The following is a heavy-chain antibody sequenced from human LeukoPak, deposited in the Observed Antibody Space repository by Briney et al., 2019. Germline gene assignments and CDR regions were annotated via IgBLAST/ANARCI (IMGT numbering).Heavy chain of an antibody. Sequence: PSETLSLTCTVSGGSISSYNWSWIRQPPGKGLEWIGYIYYSGSTSYNPSLKSRVTISVDTSKNQFSLKLSSVTAADTAVYYCARLEGQLDAFDIWGQGTMVTVSS. CDR1: GGSISSYN. D-gene: IGHD1-1*01. CDR3: ARLEGQLDAFDI. CDR2: IYYSGST. V-gene: IGHV4-59*08. J-gene: IGHJ3*02.